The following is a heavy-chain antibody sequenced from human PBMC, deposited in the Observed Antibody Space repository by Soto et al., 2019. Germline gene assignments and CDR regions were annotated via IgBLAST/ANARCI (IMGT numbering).Heavy chain of an antibody. Sequence: EVPLVESGGGLVKPGGSLTLSCAASGFTFNNTWMNWVRQAPGKGLEWVGRIKSKTDGGTTDYTAPVKGRFTISRGDSNNTLYLQMNSLKTEDTAVYYCTTGRSGSYYWGQGTLVTVSS. CDR3: TTGRSGSYY. CDR1: GFTFNNTW. D-gene: IGHD3-10*01. J-gene: IGHJ4*02. CDR2: IKSKTDGGTT. V-gene: IGHV3-15*07.